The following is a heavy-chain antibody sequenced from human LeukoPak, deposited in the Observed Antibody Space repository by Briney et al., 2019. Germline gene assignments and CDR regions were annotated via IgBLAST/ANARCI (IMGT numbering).Heavy chain of an antibody. V-gene: IGHV3-74*01. D-gene: IGHD3-10*01. CDR1: GFTFSSHW. CDR2: INFDGSST. J-gene: IGHJ5*02. Sequence: GGSLRLSCTASGFTFSSHWMHWVRQAPGKGLVWVSRINFDGSSTNYADSVKGRFTISRDNAKDTLYLQINTLRAEDTAVYYCARGITGMYYYDPWGQGTLVTVSS. CDR3: ARGITGMYYYDP.